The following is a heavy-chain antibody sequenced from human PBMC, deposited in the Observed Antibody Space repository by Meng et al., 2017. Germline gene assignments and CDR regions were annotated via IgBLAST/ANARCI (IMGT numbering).Heavy chain of an antibody. V-gene: IGHV3-74*01. CDR1: GFTFNNYW. CDR3: LDEAPRSDY. J-gene: IGHJ4*02. Sequence: VQFVDTGGGLVPPWGSVSLSCAASGFTFNNYWRNWVRQVPGKGLVWVSRISGDGSFTNYADSVKGRFTISRDNAKNTLYLQMNSLRPEDTAVYYCLDEAPRSDYWGQGSLVTVSS. D-gene: IGHD1-1*01. CDR2: ISGDGSFT.